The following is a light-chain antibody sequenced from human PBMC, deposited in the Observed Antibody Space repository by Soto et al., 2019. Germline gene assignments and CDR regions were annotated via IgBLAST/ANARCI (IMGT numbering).Light chain of an antibody. Sequence: QLVLTQPPSASASLGASVKLTCTLSSGHNSYAIAWHQQQPEKGPRNLMKLNSDGSHSKGDGIPDRFSGSSSGAERYLTISSLQAEDEADYYCQTWSTDIRVFGGGTKVTVL. CDR2: LNSDGSH. CDR3: QTWSTDIRV. CDR1: SGHNSYA. J-gene: IGLJ3*02. V-gene: IGLV4-69*01.